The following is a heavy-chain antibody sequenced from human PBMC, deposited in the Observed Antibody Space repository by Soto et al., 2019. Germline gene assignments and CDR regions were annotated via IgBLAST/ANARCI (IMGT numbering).Heavy chain of an antibody. J-gene: IGHJ4*02. CDR1: GGTFSSYA. V-gene: IGHV1-69*13. D-gene: IGHD2-2*01. CDR2: IIPIFGTA. Sequence: AVKVSCKASGGTFSSYAISWVRQAPGQGLEWMGGIIPIFGTANYAQKFQGRVTITADESTSTAYMELSSLRSEDTAVYYCARDLFPYCSSTSCSPYYFDYWGQGTMVTVYS. CDR3: ARDLFPYCSSTSCSPYYFDY.